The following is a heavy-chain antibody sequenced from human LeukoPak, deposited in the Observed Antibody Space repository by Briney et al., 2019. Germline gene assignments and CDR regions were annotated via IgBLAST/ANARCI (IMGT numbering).Heavy chain of an antibody. Sequence: SETLSLTCTVSGGSISGQYWSLIRQPPGKGLEWIGYIYNTGITKYNPSLKSRVTISVDTSKNQFSLRLTSVTAADTAVYYCARVSFHYHSGNYGWYFDSWGQGTLVTVS. V-gene: IGHV4-59*11. CDR1: GGSISGQY. J-gene: IGHJ4*02. D-gene: IGHD3-10*01. CDR3: ARVSFHYHSGNYGWYFDS. CDR2: IYNTGIT.